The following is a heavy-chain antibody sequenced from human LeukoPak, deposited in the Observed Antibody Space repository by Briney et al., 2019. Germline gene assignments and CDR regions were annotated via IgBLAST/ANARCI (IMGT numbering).Heavy chain of an antibody. CDR3: AREHRGRDGYTLDY. V-gene: IGHV4-59*12. J-gene: IGHJ4*02. D-gene: IGHD5-24*01. CDR1: GASIVRDY. Sequence: PSETLSLTCTVSGASIVRDYWSWVRQPPGTGLQWIGYVYETGSRNYNPSLERRVPISLDRSKNQFSLRLDSVTAADTAMYYCAREHRGRDGYTLDYWGQGILVTVSS. CDR2: VYETGSR.